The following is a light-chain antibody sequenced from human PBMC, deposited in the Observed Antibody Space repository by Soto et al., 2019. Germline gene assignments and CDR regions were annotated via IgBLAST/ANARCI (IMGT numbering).Light chain of an antibody. CDR1: QYVGTR. CDR3: HHRQSWPRP. CDR2: YTS. J-gene: IGKJ1*01. Sequence: ALNQSPATLSLSQGETATLSCRASQYVGTRLAWYQHKPGQAPRLLIYYTSNRATGIPARFSGSGSGTDFTLTISSLAPEDFAIYYCHHRQSWPRPFGQVTKVDI. V-gene: IGKV3-11*01.